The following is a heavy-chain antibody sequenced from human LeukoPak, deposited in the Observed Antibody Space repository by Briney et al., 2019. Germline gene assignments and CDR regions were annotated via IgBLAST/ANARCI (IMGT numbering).Heavy chain of an antibody. J-gene: IGHJ4*02. D-gene: IGHD6-6*01. CDR2: ISSDGTNK. V-gene: IGHV3-30-3*01. CDR3: AKERGHSSSSFDY. Sequence: PGGSLRLSCAASRFFFSSYAMHWVRQAPGKGLEWLAVISSDGTNKYYADSVKGRFTISRDNSKNMLYLQMNSLRVEDTAVYYCAKERGHSSSSFDYWGQGTLVTVSS. CDR1: RFFFSSYA.